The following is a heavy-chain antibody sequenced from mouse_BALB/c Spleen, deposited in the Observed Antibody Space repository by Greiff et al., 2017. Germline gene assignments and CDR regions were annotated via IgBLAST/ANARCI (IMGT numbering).Heavy chain of an antibody. J-gene: IGHJ3*01. CDR3: ARDHYYGSSLAY. CDR2: IDPANGNT. V-gene: IGHV14-3*02. D-gene: IGHD1-1*01. CDR1: GFNIKDTY. Sequence: VQLQQSGAELVKPGASVKLSCTASGFNIKDTYMHWVKQRPEQGLEWIGRIDPANGNTKYDPKFQGKATITADTSSNTAYLQLSSLTSEDTAVYYCARDHYYGSSLAYWGQGTLVTVSA.